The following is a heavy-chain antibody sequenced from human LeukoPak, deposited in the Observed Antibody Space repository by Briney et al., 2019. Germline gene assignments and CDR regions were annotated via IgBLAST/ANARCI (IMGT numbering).Heavy chain of an antibody. J-gene: IGHJ3*02. V-gene: IGHV4-31*03. CDR3: ASIDYGDYAAFDI. CDR2: IYYSGST. D-gene: IGHD4-17*01. CDR1: GGSISSGGYY. Sequence: PSETLSLTCTVSGGSISSGGYYWSWIRQHPGKGLEWIGYIYYSGSTYYNPSLKSRVTISVDTSKNQFSLKLSSVTAADTAVYYCASIDYGDYAAFDIWGQGTMVTVSS.